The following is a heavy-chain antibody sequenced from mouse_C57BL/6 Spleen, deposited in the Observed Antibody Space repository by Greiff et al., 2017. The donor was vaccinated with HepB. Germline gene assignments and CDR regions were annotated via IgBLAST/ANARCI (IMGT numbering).Heavy chain of an antibody. Sequence: EVQLQQSGPELVKPGASVKISCKASGYTFTDYYMNWVKQSHGKSLEWIGDINPNNGGTSYNQKFKGKATLTVDKSSSTAYMELRSLTSEDSAVYYCARRGSRTRYFDVWGTGTTVTVSS. CDR3: ARRGSRTRYFDV. CDR2: INPNNGGT. V-gene: IGHV1-26*01. J-gene: IGHJ1*03. CDR1: GYTFTDYY. D-gene: IGHD3-1*01.